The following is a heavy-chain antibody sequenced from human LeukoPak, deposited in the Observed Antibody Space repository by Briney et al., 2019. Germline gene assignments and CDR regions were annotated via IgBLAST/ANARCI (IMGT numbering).Heavy chain of an antibody. CDR3: ARGPIAVAGTPLGLLFDP. Sequence: ASVKVSCKASGYTLTSYGISWVRQAPGQGLEWMGWISAYNGNTNYAQKLQGRVTMTTDTSTSTAYMELRSLRSDDTAVYYCARGPIAVAGTPLGLLFDPWGQGTLVTVSS. V-gene: IGHV1-18*04. CDR1: GYTLTSYG. CDR2: ISAYNGNT. D-gene: IGHD6-19*01. J-gene: IGHJ5*02.